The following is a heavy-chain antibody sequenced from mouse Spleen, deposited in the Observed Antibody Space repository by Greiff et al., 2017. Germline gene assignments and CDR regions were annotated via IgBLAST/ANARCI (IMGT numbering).Heavy chain of an antibody. CDR3: ARWELGHYFDY. CDR1: GYTFTSYW. CDR2: IDPSDSYT. D-gene: IGHD4-1*01. V-gene: IGHV1-50*01. Sequence: VQLQQPGAELVKPGASVKLSCKASGYTFTSYWMQWVKQRPGQGLEWIGEIDPSDSYTNYNQKFKGKATLTVDTSSSTAYMQLSSLTSEDSAVYYCARWELGHYFDYWGQGTTLTVSS. J-gene: IGHJ2*01.